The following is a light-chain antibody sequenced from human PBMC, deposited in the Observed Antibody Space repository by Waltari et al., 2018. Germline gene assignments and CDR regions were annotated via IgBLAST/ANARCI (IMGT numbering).Light chain of an antibody. CDR3: QQHGTSPYT. Sequence: DIVLTQSPGTLSLSPGETATLSCRASQSVSSHYLAWYQQKPGQAPSLLIYAASSRATGVPARVSGSGSGTDFTLTLSRLEPEXXXVYYCQQHGTSPYTFGQGTKLQIK. CDR1: QSVSSHY. J-gene: IGKJ2*01. V-gene: IGKV3-20*01. CDR2: AAS.